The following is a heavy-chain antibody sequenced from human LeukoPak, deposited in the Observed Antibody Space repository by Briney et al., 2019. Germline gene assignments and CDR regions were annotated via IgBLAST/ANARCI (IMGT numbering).Heavy chain of an antibody. CDR2: INHSGST. V-gene: IGHV4-39*07. CDR3: AIRTAAGTFDY. J-gene: IGHJ4*02. D-gene: IGHD6-13*01. CDR1: GGSISSSSYY. Sequence: KSSETLSLTCTVSGGSISSSSYYWSWIRQPPGKGLEWIGEINHSGSTNYNPSLKSRVTISVDTSKNQFSLKLSSVTAADTAVYYCAIRTAAGTFDYWGQGTLVTVSS.